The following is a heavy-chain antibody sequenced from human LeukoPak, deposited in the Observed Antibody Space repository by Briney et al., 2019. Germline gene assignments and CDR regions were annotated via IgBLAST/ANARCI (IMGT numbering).Heavy chain of an antibody. V-gene: IGHV7-4-1*02. CDR1: GGTFSSYA. Sequence: ASVKVSCKASGGTFSSYAISWVRQAPGQGLEWMGWINTNTGNPTYAQGFTGRFVFSLDTSVSTAYLQISSLKAEDTAVYYCARGVIAAAGPGWFDPWGQGTLVTVSS. CDR3: ARGVIAAAGPGWFDP. CDR2: INTNTGNP. D-gene: IGHD6-13*01. J-gene: IGHJ5*02.